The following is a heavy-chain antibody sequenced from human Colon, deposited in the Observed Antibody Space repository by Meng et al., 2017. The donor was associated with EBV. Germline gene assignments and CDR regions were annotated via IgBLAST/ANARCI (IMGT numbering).Heavy chain of an antibody. D-gene: IGHD3-10*01. CDR3: VRDTRRGGGWFDP. Sequence: QVQAEGSGVGLVRPSRTLSPTWAVSGDSIASGYYSWTWIRQPPGKGLEWNGYIYHGVNIYYTPSLRSRVTISVDKSRNQFSLKLTSVSAADTAVYYCVRDTRRGGGWFDPWGQGTLVTVSS. V-gene: IGHV4-30-2*01. CDR1: GDSIASGYYS. J-gene: IGHJ5*02. CDR2: IYHGVNI.